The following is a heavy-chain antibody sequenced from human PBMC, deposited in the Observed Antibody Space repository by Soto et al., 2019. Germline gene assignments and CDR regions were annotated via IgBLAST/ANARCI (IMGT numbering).Heavy chain of an antibody. J-gene: IGHJ6*02. Sequence: EMQLVESGGGLVKPGGSLRLSCAASGFTFSSYSMNWVRQASGKGLEWAASISSSSSHIYYADSVKGRFTISRDNARNSLDLQMNSLRAEDTAVYYCVRERGLSSYYGMDVWGQGTTVTVSS. D-gene: IGHD3-10*01. V-gene: IGHV3-21*01. CDR3: VRERGLSSYYGMDV. CDR2: ISSSSSHI. CDR1: GFTFSSYS.